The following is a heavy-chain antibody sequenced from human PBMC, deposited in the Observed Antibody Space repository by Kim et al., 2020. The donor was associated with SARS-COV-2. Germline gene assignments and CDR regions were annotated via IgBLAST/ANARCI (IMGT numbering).Heavy chain of an antibody. V-gene: IGHV3-15*01. D-gene: IGHD2-2*02. CDR2: IKSKTDGGTT. CDR3: TTVYLGVPAAIGCY. J-gene: IGHJ4*02. CDR1: GFTFSNAW. Sequence: GGSLRLSCAASGFTFSNAWMSWVRQAPGKGLEWVGRIKSKTDGGTTDYAAPVKGRFTISRDDSKNTLYLQMNSLKTEDTAVYYCTTVYLGVPAAIGCYWGQGTLVTVSS.